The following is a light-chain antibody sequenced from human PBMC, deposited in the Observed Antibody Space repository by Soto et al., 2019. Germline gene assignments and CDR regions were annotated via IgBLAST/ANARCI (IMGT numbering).Light chain of an antibody. CDR3: QSCDSSLSGSGV. CDR1: SSNIGAGYD. CDR2: GNR. J-gene: IGLJ1*01. Sequence: QSVLAQPPSVSGAPGQRVTISFTGTSSNIGAGYDVHWYQQFPGTAPKLLIYGNRNRPSGVPDRFSGSKSGTSASLAITGLQAEDEATYYCQSCDSSLSGSGVFGTGTKVTVL. V-gene: IGLV1-40*01.